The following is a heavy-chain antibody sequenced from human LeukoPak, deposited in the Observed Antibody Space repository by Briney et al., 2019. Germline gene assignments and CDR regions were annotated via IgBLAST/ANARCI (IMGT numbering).Heavy chain of an antibody. D-gene: IGHD6-13*01. CDR3: ARGLAAAGTEWFDP. V-gene: IGHV3-21*01. J-gene: IGHJ5*02. Sequence: GGSLRLSCAASGFTFSSYSMNWVRQAPGKGLEWVSSISSSSSYIYYADSVKGRFTISRDNAKNSLYLQMNSLRAEDTAVYYCARGLAAAGTEWFDPWGQGTLVTVSS. CDR2: ISSSSSYI. CDR1: GFTFSSYS.